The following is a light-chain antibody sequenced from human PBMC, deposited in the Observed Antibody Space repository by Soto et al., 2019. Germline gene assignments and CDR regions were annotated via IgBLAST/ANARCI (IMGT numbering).Light chain of an antibody. CDR1: QSIGTW. Sequence: DIQMTQSPSTLSASVGDRVTITCRASQSIGTWLAWYQHRPGKAPSLLIYDASTLRSGVPSRFSGSGSGTEFTLTISSLQADDFATYYCQQYNSSPLTFGGGTKVDIK. CDR2: DAS. J-gene: IGKJ4*01. V-gene: IGKV1-5*01. CDR3: QQYNSSPLT.